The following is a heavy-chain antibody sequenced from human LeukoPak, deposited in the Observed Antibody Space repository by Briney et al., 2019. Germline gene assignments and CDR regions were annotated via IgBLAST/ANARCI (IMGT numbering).Heavy chain of an antibody. CDR1: GGSFSGYY. CDR2: INHSGGT. V-gene: IGHV4-34*01. J-gene: IGHJ4*02. CDR3: ARYYYGSGSYYRLGFYDY. D-gene: IGHD3-10*01. Sequence: SETLSLTCAVYGGSFSGYYWSWIRQPPGKGLEWIGEINHSGGTNYNPSLKSRVTISVDTSKNQFSLKLSSVTAADTAVYYCARYYYGSGSYYRLGFYDYWGQGTLVTVSS.